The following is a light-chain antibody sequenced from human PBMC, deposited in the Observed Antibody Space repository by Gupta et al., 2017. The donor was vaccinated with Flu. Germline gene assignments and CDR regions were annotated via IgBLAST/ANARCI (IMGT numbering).Light chain of an antibody. V-gene: IGKV3-11*01. Sequence: EIVLTQSPVTLSLSPGDRATLSCRASQSVSNYLAWYQQIPGQAPRLLIYDVSNRATGIPARFSGSGSATDFTLTISSLEPEDSATYYCQQRSHWPFTFGQGTKLEIK. J-gene: IGKJ2*01. CDR1: QSVSNY. CDR3: QQRSHWPFT. CDR2: DVS.